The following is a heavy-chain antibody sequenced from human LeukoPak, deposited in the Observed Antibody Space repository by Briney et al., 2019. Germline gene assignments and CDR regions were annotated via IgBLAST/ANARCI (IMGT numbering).Heavy chain of an antibody. CDR2: IYYSGST. CDR1: GGSISSYY. CDR3: ARGAHCCGSTHPWYFDL. V-gene: IGHV4-59*01. Sequence: SETLSLTCTVSGGSISSYYWSWIRQPPGKGLEWIGYIYYSGSTNYNPSLKSRVTISVDTSKNQFSLKLSSVTAADTAVYYCARGAHCCGSTHPWYFDLWGRGTLVTVSS. J-gene: IGHJ2*01. D-gene: IGHD2-21*01.